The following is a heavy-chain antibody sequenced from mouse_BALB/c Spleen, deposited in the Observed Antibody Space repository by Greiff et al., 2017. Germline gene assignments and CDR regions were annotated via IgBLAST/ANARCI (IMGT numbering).Heavy chain of an antibody. V-gene: IGHV14-3*02. D-gene: IGHD2-14*01. CDR3: ASYRYDVYYFDY. Sequence: VQLKESGAELVKPGASVKLSCTASGFNIKDTYMHWVKQRPEQGLEWIGRIDPANGNTKYDPKFQGKATITADTSSNTAYLQLSSLTSEDTAVYYCASYRYDVYYFDYWGQGTTLTVSS. CDR1: GFNIKDTY. J-gene: IGHJ2*01. CDR2: IDPANGNT.